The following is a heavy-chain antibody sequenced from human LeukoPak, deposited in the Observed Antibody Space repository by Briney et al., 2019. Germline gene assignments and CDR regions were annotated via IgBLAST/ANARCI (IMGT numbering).Heavy chain of an antibody. CDR2: INPNGGGT. V-gene: IGHV1-46*01. D-gene: IGHD4-17*01. Sequence: ASVKVSCKASGYTFTSYYMHWVRQAPGQGLEWMGIINPNGGGTSYAQKFQGRVTMTRDMSTSTVYMELSSLRYEDTAMYYCARLEPSLRGPTFDYWGQGTPVTVSS. CDR3: ARLEPSLRGPTFDY. CDR1: GYTFTSYY. J-gene: IGHJ4*02.